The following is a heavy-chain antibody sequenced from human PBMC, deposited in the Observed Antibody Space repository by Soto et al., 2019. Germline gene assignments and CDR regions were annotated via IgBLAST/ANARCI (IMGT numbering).Heavy chain of an antibody. CDR1: GGSISGGIYY. J-gene: IGHJ2*01. V-gene: IGHV4-30-4*01. CDR3: VREIIPLTTDWYFDL. D-gene: IGHD4-17*01. Sequence: QVQLQESGPGLVKPSETLSLTCTVSGGSISGGIYYWSWVRQSPGKGLEWIGYIFHSGSTFYNPSLGSRVTISVDTSKNQFSLRLSSVTAADTAVYYCVREIIPLTTDWYFDLWGRGTLVTVSS. CDR2: IFHSGST.